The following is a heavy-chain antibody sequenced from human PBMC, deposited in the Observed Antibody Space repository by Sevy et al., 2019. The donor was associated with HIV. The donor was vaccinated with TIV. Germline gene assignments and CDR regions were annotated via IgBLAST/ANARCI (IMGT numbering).Heavy chain of an antibody. Sequence: GGSLRLSCAASGFTFSSYSMNWVRQAPGKGLEWVSSISSSSSYIYYADSVKGRFTISRDNAKNSLYLQMNSLRAEDTDVYYCARDLATVTSYYGMDVWGQGTTVTVSS. V-gene: IGHV3-21*01. J-gene: IGHJ6*02. D-gene: IGHD4-17*01. CDR3: ARDLATVTSYYGMDV. CDR1: GFTFSSYS. CDR2: ISSSSSYI.